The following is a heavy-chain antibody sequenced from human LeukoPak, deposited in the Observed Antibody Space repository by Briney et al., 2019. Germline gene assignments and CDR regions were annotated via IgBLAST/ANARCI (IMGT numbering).Heavy chain of an antibody. J-gene: IGHJ4*02. D-gene: IGHD1-14*01. Sequence: SETLSLTCAVYGGSFSDYFWSWIRPSPGKGLEWIGEINHSGSTNYNPSLKSRVTISVDTSKNQFSLKLTSVTAADTAVYYCARARVNGKFDYWGQGILVTVSS. CDR1: GGSFSDYF. V-gene: IGHV4-34*01. CDR3: ARARVNGKFDY. CDR2: INHSGST.